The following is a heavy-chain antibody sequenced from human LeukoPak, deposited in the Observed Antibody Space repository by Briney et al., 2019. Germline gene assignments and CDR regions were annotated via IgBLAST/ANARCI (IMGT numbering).Heavy chain of an antibody. CDR1: GDSISSYY. CDR3: ARSRYYFDY. J-gene: IGHJ4*02. V-gene: IGHV4-4*07. Sequence: SETLSLTCTVSGDSISSYYWTWIRQPAGKGLEWIGRISASGNTDYNPSLKGRVTMSVDTSKNQFSLRLSSVTAADTAVYYCARSRYYFDYWGQGILVTVSS. CDR2: ISASGNT.